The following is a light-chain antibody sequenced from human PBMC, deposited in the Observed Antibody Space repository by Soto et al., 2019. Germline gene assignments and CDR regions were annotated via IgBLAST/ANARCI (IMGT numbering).Light chain of an antibody. CDR1: SSDVGGYNY. CDR2: DVS. J-gene: IGLJ1*01. Sequence: QSALTQPTSVSGSPGQSITISCTGTSSDVGGYNYVSWYQHHPGKAPKLMICDVSDRPSGVSNRFSGSKSGNTASLTISGLQAEDEADYYCSSYTSSSTPGVFGTGTRVTVL. CDR3: SSYTSSSTPGV. V-gene: IGLV2-14*03.